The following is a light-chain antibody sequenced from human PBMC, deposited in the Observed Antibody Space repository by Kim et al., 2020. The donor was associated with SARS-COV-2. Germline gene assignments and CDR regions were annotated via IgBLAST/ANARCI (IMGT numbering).Light chain of an antibody. CDR3: QAWDSSTGGL. V-gene: IGLV3-1*01. J-gene: IGLJ3*02. CDR1: KLGDKY. CDR2: QDT. Sequence: SYELSQPPSVSVSPGQTASITCSGDKLGDKYACWYQQKPGQSPVLVIYQDTIRPSGIPERFSASNSGNTATLTISGTQAMDEADYYCQAWDSSTGGLFGGGTQLTVL.